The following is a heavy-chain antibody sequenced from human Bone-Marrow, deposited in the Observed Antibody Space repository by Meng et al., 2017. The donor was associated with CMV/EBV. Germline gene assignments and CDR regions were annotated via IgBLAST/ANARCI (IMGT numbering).Heavy chain of an antibody. D-gene: IGHD3-22*01. Sequence: SETLSLTCTVSGYSISSGYYWAWIRQPPGEGLEWIGSIYYSGSTYYNPSLKSRVTISVDTSKNQFSLKLSSVTAADTAVYYCARHIREYYYDSKGSYFDYWGHGTLVTVSS. J-gene: IGHJ4*01. CDR2: IYYSGST. V-gene: IGHV4-38-2*02. CDR3: ARHIREYYYDSKGSYFDY. CDR1: GYSISSGYY.